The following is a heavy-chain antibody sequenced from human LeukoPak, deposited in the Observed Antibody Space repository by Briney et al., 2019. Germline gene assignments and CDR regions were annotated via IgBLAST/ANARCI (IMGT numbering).Heavy chain of an antibody. Sequence: SETLSLTCTVSGGSINSYYWSWIRQPPGKGLEWIGYIYYSGNTNYNPSLKSRVTIAVDTSKNQFSLKLNSMNAADTAMYYCARASRGFGLGMDVWGKGTTVTVSS. J-gene: IGHJ6*03. D-gene: IGHD3/OR15-3a*01. CDR3: ARASRGFGLGMDV. CDR1: GGSINSYY. V-gene: IGHV4-59*01. CDR2: IYYSGNT.